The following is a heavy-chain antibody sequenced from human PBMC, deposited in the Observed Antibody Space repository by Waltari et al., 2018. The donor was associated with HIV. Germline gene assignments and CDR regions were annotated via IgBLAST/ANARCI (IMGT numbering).Heavy chain of an antibody. V-gene: IGHV4-39*01. J-gene: IGHJ4*02. CDR3: ARADIVLMVYAPHFDY. D-gene: IGHD2-8*01. CDR2: IYYSGST. Sequence: QLQLQESGPGLVKPSETLSLTCTVSGCSISSISYYWGWIRQPPGKGLEWIGSIYYSGSTYYNPSLKSRVTISVDTSKNQFSLKLSSVTAADTAVYYCARADIVLMVYAPHFDYWGQGTLVTVSS. CDR1: GCSISSISYY.